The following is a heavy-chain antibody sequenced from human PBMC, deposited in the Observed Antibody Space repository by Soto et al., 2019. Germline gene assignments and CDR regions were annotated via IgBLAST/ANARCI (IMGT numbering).Heavy chain of an antibody. V-gene: IGHV3-30*18. D-gene: IGHD4-17*01. Sequence: QVQLVESGGGVVQPGRSLRLSCAASGFTFSSYGMHWVRQAPGKGLEWVAVISYDGSNKYYADSVKGRFTISRDNSKNTLYLQMNSLRAEDTAVYYCAKDGHSYGDLGYWGQGTLVTVSS. CDR2: ISYDGSNK. CDR3: AKDGHSYGDLGY. CDR1: GFTFSSYG. J-gene: IGHJ4*02.